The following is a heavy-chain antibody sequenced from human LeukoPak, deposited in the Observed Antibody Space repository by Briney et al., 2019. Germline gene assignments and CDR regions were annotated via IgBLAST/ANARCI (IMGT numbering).Heavy chain of an antibody. Sequence: GGSLTLSCAASGFTSTSYAMNWVRQAPGKGLEWVANIKQEGSEKYYVDSVKGRFTISRDNAKNLLYLQMNSLRAEDTAVYYCAREGSYRHLFDLWGQGTLVTVFS. D-gene: IGHD1-26*01. CDR1: GFTSTSYA. V-gene: IGHV3-7*05. CDR2: IKQEGSEK. CDR3: AREGSYRHLFDL. J-gene: IGHJ5*02.